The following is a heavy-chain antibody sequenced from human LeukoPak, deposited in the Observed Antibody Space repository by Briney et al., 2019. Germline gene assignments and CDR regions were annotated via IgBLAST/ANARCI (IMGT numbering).Heavy chain of an antibody. J-gene: IGHJ5*02. CDR3: ACRDLSSTWSFP. CDR1: GYSFTSYR. D-gene: IGHD6-13*01. Sequence: GESLNISCQGLGYSFTSYRIGWVRQMPGKGMEWMGVIYPGDSRVRYNPSFQGQVTISVDKSTRTAYLQWVSLKASDTAMYYCACRDLSSTWSFPWGQGTLVTVSS. V-gene: IGHV5-51*01. CDR2: IYPGDSRV.